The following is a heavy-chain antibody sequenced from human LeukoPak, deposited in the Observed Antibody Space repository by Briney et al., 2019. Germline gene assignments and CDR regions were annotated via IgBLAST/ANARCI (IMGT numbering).Heavy chain of an antibody. J-gene: IGHJ6*02. CDR2: ISGSGGST. Sequence: PGASLRLSCAASGFTFSSYAMSWVRQAPGKGLEWVSAISGSGGSTYYADSVKGRFTISRHNSKNTLYLQMNSLRAEDTAVYYCAKVGPYSNAFYYYYGMDVWGQGTTVTVSS. V-gene: IGHV3-23*01. D-gene: IGHD4-11*01. CDR1: GFTFSSYA. CDR3: AKVGPYSNAFYYYYGMDV.